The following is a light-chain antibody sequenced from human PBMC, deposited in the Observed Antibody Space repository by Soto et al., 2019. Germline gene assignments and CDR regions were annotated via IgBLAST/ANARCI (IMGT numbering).Light chain of an antibody. CDR2: AAS. J-gene: IGKJ4*01. V-gene: IGKV1-39*01. CDR1: QSIANY. Sequence: DIQMTQSPSSLSASVGDRVTITCRASQSIANYLNWYQQKPGTAPKLLIFAASSLQSGVPSRLSGSGSRTDFTLTISSLQPEDFATYYCQQSFSTPLTFGGGTKVDIK. CDR3: QQSFSTPLT.